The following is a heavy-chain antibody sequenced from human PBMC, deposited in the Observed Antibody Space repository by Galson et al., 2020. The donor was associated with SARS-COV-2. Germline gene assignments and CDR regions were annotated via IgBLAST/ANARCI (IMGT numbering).Heavy chain of an antibody. CDR1: GFSLSTSGMC. Sequence: SGPTLVKPTQTLTLTCTFSGFSLSTSGMCVSWIRQPPGKALEWLARLDSDDDKYYSTSLKTRLTISKDTSKNQVVLTMTNMDAVDTATYYCARMVVRGVTYDDWGQGTLVTVSS. CDR2: LDSDDDK. D-gene: IGHD3-10*01. V-gene: IGHV2-70*11. J-gene: IGHJ4*02. CDR3: ARMVVRGVTYDD.